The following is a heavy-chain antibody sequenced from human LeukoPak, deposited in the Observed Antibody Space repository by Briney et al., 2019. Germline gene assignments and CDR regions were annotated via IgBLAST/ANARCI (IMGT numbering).Heavy chain of an antibody. D-gene: IGHD6-13*01. CDR3: AFISSSWSILY. Sequence: GASVKVSCKASGYTFTSYSMNWVRQAPGQGLEWLGWINTNTGNPTYAQGFTGRFVFSLDTSVSTAYLQISNLKAADTAVYYCAFISSSWSILYWGQGTLVTVSS. CDR2: INTNTGNP. CDR1: GYTFTSYS. J-gene: IGHJ4*02. V-gene: IGHV7-4-1*02.